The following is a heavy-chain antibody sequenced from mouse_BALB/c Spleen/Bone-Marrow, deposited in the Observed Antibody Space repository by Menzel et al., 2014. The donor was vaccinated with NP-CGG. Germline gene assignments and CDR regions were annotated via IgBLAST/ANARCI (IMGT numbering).Heavy chain of an antibody. D-gene: IGHD4-1*02. J-gene: IGHJ3*01. Sequence: QVQLQQSGAELVKPGASVKLSCKASGYTFTNYYMYWVKQRPGQCLEWIGEINPSNGGTNFNEKFKSTATLTVDKSSSTVYMQLSSLTSEDSAIYYRTQLGRFAYWGQGTLVTVSA. CDR1: GYTFTNYY. CDR3: TQLGRFAY. V-gene: IGHV1S16*01. CDR2: INPSNGGT.